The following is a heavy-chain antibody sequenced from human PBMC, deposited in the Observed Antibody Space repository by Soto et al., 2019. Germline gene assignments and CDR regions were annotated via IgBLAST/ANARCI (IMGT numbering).Heavy chain of an antibody. CDR1: GGLFSTYA. J-gene: IGHJ4*02. Sequence: QEQLVQSGAEVKKSGCSVKVSCKASGGLFSTYAISWVRQAPGQGLEWMGGIIPVFATTYYAEKFEGRVTITADESTNTAYMELSSLRSEDTSMYYCARADSGYVWFNEIWGQGTLVTVSS. D-gene: IGHD3-22*01. CDR2: IIPVFATT. CDR3: ARADSGYVWFNEI. V-gene: IGHV1-69*01.